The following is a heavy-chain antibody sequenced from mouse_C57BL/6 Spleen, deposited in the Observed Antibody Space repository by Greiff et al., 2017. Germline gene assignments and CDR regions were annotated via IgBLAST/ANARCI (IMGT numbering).Heavy chain of an antibody. V-gene: IGHV5-17*01. Sequence: EVMLVESGGGLVKPGGSLKLSCAASGFTFSDYGMHWVRQAPEKGLEWVAYISSGSSTIYYADTVKGRFTISRDNATNTLFLQMTRLRSEDTAMFYCARGGGYYAMDYWGQGTSVTVSS. J-gene: IGHJ4*01. CDR3: ARGGGYYAMDY. CDR2: ISSGSSTI. D-gene: IGHD1-1*02. CDR1: GFTFSDYG.